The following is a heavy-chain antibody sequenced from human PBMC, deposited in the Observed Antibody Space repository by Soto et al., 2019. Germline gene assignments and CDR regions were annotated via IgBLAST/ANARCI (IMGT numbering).Heavy chain of an antibody. V-gene: IGHV4-30-4*01. CDR3: ARGRYCLTGRCFPNWFDS. J-gene: IGHJ5*01. CDR1: GDSISTVDYF. D-gene: IGHD2-15*01. CDR2: IYKSATT. Sequence: SETLSLTCSVSGDSISTVDYFWAWIRQPPGQALESIGYIYKSATTYYNPSFEGRVAISLDTSKSHFSLNVTSVTAADTAVYFCARGRYCLTGRCFPNWFDSWGQGTLVTVSS.